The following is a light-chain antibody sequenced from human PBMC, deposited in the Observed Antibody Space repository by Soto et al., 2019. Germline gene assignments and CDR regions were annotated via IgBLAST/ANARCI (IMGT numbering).Light chain of an antibody. CDR3: SSDAGNNIYYV. V-gene: IGLV2-8*01. CDR2: EVS. Sequence: QSALTQPPSASGSPGQSVTISCTGASNDVGGYNFVSWYQQHPGKAPKLMIFEVSKRPSGVPDRFSGSKSGSTASLTVSGLQAEDEADYSWSSDAGNNIYYVVGTGTKVNVL. CDR1: SNDVGGYNF. J-gene: IGLJ1*01.